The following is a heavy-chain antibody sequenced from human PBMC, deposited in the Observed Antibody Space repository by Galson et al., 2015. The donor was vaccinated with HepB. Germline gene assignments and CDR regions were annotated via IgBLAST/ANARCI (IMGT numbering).Heavy chain of an antibody. J-gene: IGHJ4*02. CDR1: GFTFSAYA. CDR3: ARVERGYSYGPIDY. D-gene: IGHD5-18*01. CDR2: VSFDGSNK. V-gene: IGHV3-30*04. Sequence: LRLSCAASGFTFSAYAMHWVRQAPGKGLEWVAIVSFDGSNKYYADSVKGRFTISRDNSKNTLFVQMNSLRVEDTAVYYCARVERGYSYGPIDYWGQGTLVTVSS.